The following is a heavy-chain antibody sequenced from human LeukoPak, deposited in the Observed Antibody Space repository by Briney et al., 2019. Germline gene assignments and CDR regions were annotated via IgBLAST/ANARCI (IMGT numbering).Heavy chain of an antibody. CDR2: IHHSGST. Sequence: SETLSLTCTVSGYSISSGYYWGWIRQPPGKGLEWIGSIHHSGSTYYNPSLKGRVTISVDTSKNQFSLKLSSVTAADTAVYYCARGLYVLLWFGEFTPPNWFDPWGQGTLVTVSS. CDR1: GYSISSGYY. D-gene: IGHD3-10*01. J-gene: IGHJ5*02. V-gene: IGHV4-38-2*02. CDR3: ARGLYVLLWFGEFTPPNWFDP.